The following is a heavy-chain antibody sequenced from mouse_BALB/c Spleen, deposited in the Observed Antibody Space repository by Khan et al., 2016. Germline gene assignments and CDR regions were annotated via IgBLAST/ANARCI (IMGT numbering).Heavy chain of an antibody. Sequence: EVELVESGGGLVQPGGSRKLSCAASGFTFSSFGMHWVRQAPEKGLEWVAYISSGTGTIYYVDTVKGRFTLSRDKPKNTLFLKMTRLRSEDTAMYYGVRDGRPGFAYWGQGTLVTVSA. J-gene: IGHJ3*01. CDR1: GFTFSSFG. CDR2: ISSGTGTI. D-gene: IGHD2-12*01. CDR3: VRDGRPGFAY. V-gene: IGHV5-17*02.